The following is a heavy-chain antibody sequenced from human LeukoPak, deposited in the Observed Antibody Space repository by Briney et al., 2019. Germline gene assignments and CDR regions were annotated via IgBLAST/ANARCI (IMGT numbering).Heavy chain of an antibody. V-gene: IGHV4-59*01. D-gene: IGHD4-17*01. CDR1: GGSIRSYY. Sequence: PSETLSLTCTVSGGSIRSYYWSWIRQPPGKGLEWIGYIYHSGSTNYKPSLKSRVTISVDTSKNQFSLKLSSVTAADTAVYFCARGGGYGDLFDYWGQGTLVTVSS. CDR3: ARGGGYGDLFDY. J-gene: IGHJ4*02. CDR2: IYHSGST.